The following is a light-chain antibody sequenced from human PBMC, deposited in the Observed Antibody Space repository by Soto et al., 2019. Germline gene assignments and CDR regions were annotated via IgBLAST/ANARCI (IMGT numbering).Light chain of an antibody. CDR2: EVS. Sequence: QSVLTQPASVSGSPGQSITISCTGTSSDVGTYNLVSWYQQNPGKAPKLMIYEVSKRPSGVSNRFSGSKSGNTASLTISGIQAEDEADYYCCSYAGSSTYVFGTGTKLTVL. CDR1: SSDVGTYNL. CDR3: CSYAGSSTYV. J-gene: IGLJ1*01. V-gene: IGLV2-23*02.